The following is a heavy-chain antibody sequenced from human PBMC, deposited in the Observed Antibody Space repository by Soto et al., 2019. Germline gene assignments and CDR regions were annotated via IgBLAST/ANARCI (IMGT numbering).Heavy chain of an antibody. CDR3: AADKVTAVAGSFYYYYGMDV. Sequence: SVKVSCKASGFTFTSSSVQWVLQARGQRLEWIGWIVVGSGNTNYAQKFQERVTITRDMSTSTAYMELSSLRSEDTAVYYCAADKVTAVAGSFYYYYGMDVWGQGTTVTVSS. CDR2: IVVGSGNT. CDR1: GFTFTSSS. J-gene: IGHJ6*02. V-gene: IGHV1-58*01. D-gene: IGHD6-19*01.